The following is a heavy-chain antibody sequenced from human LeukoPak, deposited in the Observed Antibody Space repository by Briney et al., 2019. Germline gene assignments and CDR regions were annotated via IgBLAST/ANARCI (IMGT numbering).Heavy chain of an antibody. D-gene: IGHD3-16*01. V-gene: IGHV1-2*02. CDR2: INPNSGGT. CDR3: ARDMSWFDP. J-gene: IGHJ5*02. Sequence: ASVKASCKASGYTFTGYYIHWVRQAPGQGLDWMGWINPNSGGTNYAQKFQGRVTMTRDTSINTAYMELSRLRSDDTAVYYCARDMSWFDPWGQGTLVTVSS. CDR1: GYTFTGYY.